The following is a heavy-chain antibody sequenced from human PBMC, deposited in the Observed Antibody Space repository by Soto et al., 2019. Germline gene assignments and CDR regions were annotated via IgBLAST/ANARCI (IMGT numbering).Heavy chain of an antibody. Sequence: GGSLRLSWAASGFIFSNYAIHWVRQAPGKGLEGVAVISYDGNNGYYADSVKGRFTISRDNSKNTLYLQMNSLSAEDTAVYYCARDRSLYFYYAMDVWGQGT. J-gene: IGHJ6*02. CDR1: GFIFSNYA. CDR2: ISYDGNNG. CDR3: ARDRSLYFYYAMDV. V-gene: IGHV3-30-3*01.